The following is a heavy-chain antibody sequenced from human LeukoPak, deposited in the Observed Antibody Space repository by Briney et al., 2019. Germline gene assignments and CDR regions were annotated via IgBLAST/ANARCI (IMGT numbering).Heavy chain of an antibody. CDR1: GFNFRNYA. CDR2: IRSNGDTT. Sequence: GGSLRLSCEASGFNFRNYAMRWVRQSPDKGLEWISMIRSNGDTTHYSDSVRGRFSISRDNSKNTVYLQMNSLRAEDTAVYYCARDGRSSRPDYWGQGTLVTVSS. CDR3: ARDGRSSRPDY. D-gene: IGHD6-13*01. J-gene: IGHJ4*02. V-gene: IGHV3-23*01.